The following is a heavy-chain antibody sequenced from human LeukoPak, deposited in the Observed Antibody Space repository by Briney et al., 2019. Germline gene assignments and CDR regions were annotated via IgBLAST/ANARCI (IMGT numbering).Heavy chain of an antibody. V-gene: IGHV1-3*01. CDR3: ARDVATVTTPCYMDV. D-gene: IGHD5-24*01. CDR2: VSAGNVYT. Sequence: GASVKVSCKASGYNFTSHAMHWVRQAPGQRLEWMGWVSAGNVYTKYSPRFQGRVTITRDTSASTAYMELSSLRSEDSAVYYCARDVATVTTPCYMDVWGHGTTVTVSS. J-gene: IGHJ6*02. CDR1: GYNFTSHA.